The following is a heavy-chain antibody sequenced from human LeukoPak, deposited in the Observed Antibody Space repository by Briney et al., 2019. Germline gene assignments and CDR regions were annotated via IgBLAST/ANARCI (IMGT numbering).Heavy chain of an antibody. Sequence: SETLSLTCTVSGGSISSYYWSWIRQPPGKGLEWIGCIYYSGSTNYNPSLKSRVTMSEDTSKNQFSLKLSSVTAADTAAYYCARGDMMLRGVIDEIDPWGQGTLVTVSS. CDR3: ARGDMMLRGVIDEIDP. D-gene: IGHD3-10*01. V-gene: IGHV4-59*01. J-gene: IGHJ5*02. CDR2: IYYSGST. CDR1: GGSISSYY.